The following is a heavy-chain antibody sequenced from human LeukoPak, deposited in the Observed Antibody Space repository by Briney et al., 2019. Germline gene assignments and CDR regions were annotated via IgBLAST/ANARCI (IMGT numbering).Heavy chain of an antibody. J-gene: IGHJ4*02. CDR2: IKRDGSES. CDR3: ARRDSSGWYYFDH. V-gene: IGHV3-7*01. CDR1: GFTFSSYW. Sequence: GGSLRLSCAASGFTFSSYWMTWVRQAPGKGLEWVANIKRDGSESYYMDSARGRFTVSRDNAKNSLYLQMNSLRAEDSSLYCCARRDSSGWYYFDHWGPGTLVTVSS. D-gene: IGHD6-19*01.